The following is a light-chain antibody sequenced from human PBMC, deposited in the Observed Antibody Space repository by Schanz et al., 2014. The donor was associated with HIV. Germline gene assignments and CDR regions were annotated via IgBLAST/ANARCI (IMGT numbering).Light chain of an antibody. V-gene: IGKV3-20*01. Sequence: EIVLTQSPGTLSLSPGERATLSCRASQSVSSNSLAWYQQKPGQAPRLLIYGASTRATGIPDRFSGSGSGTDFTLTISRLEPEDFAVYYCQHYGSSFGPGTKVDIK. J-gene: IGKJ3*01. CDR2: GAS. CDR3: QHYGSS. CDR1: QSVSSNS.